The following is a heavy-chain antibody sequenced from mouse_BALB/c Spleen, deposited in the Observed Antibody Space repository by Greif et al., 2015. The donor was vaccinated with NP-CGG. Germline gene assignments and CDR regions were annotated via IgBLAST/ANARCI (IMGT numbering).Heavy chain of an antibody. CDR2: IDPANGNT. CDR3: ARWDWSFDV. V-gene: IGHV14-3*02. CDR1: GFNIKDTY. Sequence: VQLQQSGAELVKPGASVKLSCTASGFNIKDTYMHWVKQRPEQGLEWIGRIDPANGNTKYDPKFQGKCTITADTSSNTSSLQLSSLTSEDTAVYYCARWDWSFDVWGAGTTVTVSS. J-gene: IGHJ1*01.